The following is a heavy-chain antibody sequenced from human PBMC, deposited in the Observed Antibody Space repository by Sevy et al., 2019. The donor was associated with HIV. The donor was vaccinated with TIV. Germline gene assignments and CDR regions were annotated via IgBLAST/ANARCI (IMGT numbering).Heavy chain of an antibody. J-gene: IGHJ4*02. V-gene: IGHV3-9*01. Sequence: GGSLRLSCAASRFTFDDYAMHWVRQAPGKGLEWVSGISWNSGSIGYSDSVKGRFTISRDNAKNSLYLQMNSLRAEDTALYYCAKDKGDTAMVNWGQGTLVTVSS. CDR1: RFTFDDYA. CDR2: ISWNSGSI. D-gene: IGHD5-18*01. CDR3: AKDKGDTAMVN.